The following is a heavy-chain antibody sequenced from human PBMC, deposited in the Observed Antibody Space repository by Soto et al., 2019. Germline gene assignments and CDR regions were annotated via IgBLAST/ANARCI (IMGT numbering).Heavy chain of an antibody. Sequence: EVQLVESGGGVVQPGRSLRLSCSASGFTFDDYAMNWVRQAPGKGLEWVSSISWNSGNIVYADPVRGRFTISRDNTKTSLHLQMNSLRAKDTALYDCTKGASTSCVSAFDLWGQGTMVAVSS. V-gene: IGHV3-9*01. D-gene: IGHD2-2*01. CDR3: TKGASTSCVSAFDL. J-gene: IGHJ3*01. CDR1: GFTFDDYA. CDR2: ISWNSGNI.